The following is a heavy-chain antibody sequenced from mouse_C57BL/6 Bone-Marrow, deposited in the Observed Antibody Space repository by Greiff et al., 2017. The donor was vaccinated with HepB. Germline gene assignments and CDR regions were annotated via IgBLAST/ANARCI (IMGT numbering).Heavy chain of an antibody. V-gene: IGHV3-6*01. CDR3: ARGADFGPWFAY. CDR2: ISYDGSN. Sequence: VQLKESGPGLVKPSQSLSLTCSVTGYSITSGYYWNWIRQFPGNKLEWMGYISYDGSNNYNPSLKNRISITRDTSKNQFFLKLNSVTTEDTATYYCARGADFGPWFAYWGQGTLVTVSA. CDR1: GYSITSGYY. J-gene: IGHJ3*01.